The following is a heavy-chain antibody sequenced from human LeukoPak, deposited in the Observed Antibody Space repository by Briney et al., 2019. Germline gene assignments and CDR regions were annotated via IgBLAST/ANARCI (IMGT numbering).Heavy chain of an antibody. D-gene: IGHD1-26*01. CDR2: IDVDGTTT. CDR1: GFTFSRYW. J-gene: IGHJ6*02. V-gene: IGHV3-74*01. Sequence: PGGSLRLSCAASGFTFSRYWMHWVRQAPGKGLVWVSRIDVDGTTTDYADSVKGRFTISRDNAKSTVSLQMNSLGAEDSAVYYCARGVSYPIYGMDVWGQGTTVTVSS. CDR3: ARGVSYPIYGMDV.